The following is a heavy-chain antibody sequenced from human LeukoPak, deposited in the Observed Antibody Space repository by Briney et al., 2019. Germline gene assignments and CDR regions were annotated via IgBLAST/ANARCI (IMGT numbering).Heavy chain of an antibody. V-gene: IGHV4-38-2*02. CDR2: IFYSGST. D-gene: IGHD3-10*01. CDR3: AKSNGYGLVDI. Sequence: PSETLSLTCSVSGYSISSAYYWGWIRQPPGKGLEWIGNIFYSGSTYYSPSLRSRVTISLDTSRNQFSLKLNSVTAADTAVYYCAKSNGYGLVDIWGQGTIVTVSS. J-gene: IGHJ3*02. CDR1: GYSISSAYY.